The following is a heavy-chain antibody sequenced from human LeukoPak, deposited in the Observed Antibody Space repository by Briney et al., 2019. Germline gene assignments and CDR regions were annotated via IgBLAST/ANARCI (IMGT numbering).Heavy chain of an antibody. D-gene: IGHD3-10*01. V-gene: IGHV3-20*04. J-gene: IGHJ4*02. CDR2: INWSGGST. Sequence: GGSLRLSCAASGFTFDDYGMSWVRQAPGKGLEWVSGINWSGGSTGYADSVKGRFTISRDNAKNSLYLQMNSLRAEDTALYYCVKDLNMVRGVIITNWGQGTLVTVSS. CDR1: GFTFDDYG. CDR3: VKDLNMVRGVIITN.